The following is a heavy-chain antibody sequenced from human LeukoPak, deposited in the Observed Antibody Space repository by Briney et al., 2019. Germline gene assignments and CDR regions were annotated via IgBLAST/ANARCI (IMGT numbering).Heavy chain of an antibody. CDR1: GYTFTSYY. J-gene: IGHJ5*02. CDR2: INPSGGST. CDR3: ARGIEQLWLQNWFDP. Sequence: ASVKVSCKASGYTFTSYYMHWVRQAPGQGPEWMGIINPSGGSTSYAQKFQGRVTMTRDTSTSTVYMELSSLRSEDTAVYYCARGIEQLWLQNWFDPWGQGTLVTVSS. V-gene: IGHV1-46*01. D-gene: IGHD5-18*01.